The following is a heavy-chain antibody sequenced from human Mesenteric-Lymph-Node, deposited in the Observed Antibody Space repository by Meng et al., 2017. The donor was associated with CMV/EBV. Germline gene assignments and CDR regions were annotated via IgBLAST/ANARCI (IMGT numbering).Heavy chain of an antibody. CDR2: INPNSGVS. Sequence: QVQLGQSWAWVGKPGASVMVSCKASGYTFTDFYIHWVRQAPGQGLEWMGRINPNSGVSNSAQNFQGRVTMTRDTSISTAYMELGRLTSDDTAVYYCARDNVNPEGFDPWGQGTLVTVSS. CDR3: ARDNVNPEGFDP. D-gene: IGHD2/OR15-2a*01. V-gene: IGHV1-2*06. CDR1: GYTFTDFY. J-gene: IGHJ5*02.